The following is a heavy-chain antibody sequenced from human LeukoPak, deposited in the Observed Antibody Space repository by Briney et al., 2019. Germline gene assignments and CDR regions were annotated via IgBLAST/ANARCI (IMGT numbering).Heavy chain of an antibody. Sequence: GGSLRLSCAASGFTFSSYWMHWVRQAPGKGLVWVSRINSDGSSTSYADSVKGRFTISRDNAKNTLYLQMNSLRAEDTAVYYCAKDQGNDYDSSGYYLTDIYFDYWGQGTLVTVSS. CDR3: AKDQGNDYDSSGYYLTDIYFDY. V-gene: IGHV3-74*01. J-gene: IGHJ4*02. CDR1: GFTFSSYW. D-gene: IGHD3-22*01. CDR2: INSDGSST.